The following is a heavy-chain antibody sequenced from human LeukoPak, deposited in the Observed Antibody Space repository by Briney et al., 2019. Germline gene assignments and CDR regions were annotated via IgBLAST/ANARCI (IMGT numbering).Heavy chain of an antibody. CDR3: AKVRRDSSGSFLDY. D-gene: IGHD3-10*01. CDR1: GFTFSGHA. V-gene: IGHV3-23*01. Sequence: GGSLRLSCAASGFTFSGHAMTWVRQAPGKGLDWVSVISGSGTSTYYADSVKGRFTISRDNSKNTLNVQMNSLRAEDTAVYYCAKVRRDSSGSFLDYWGQGTLVTVSS. J-gene: IGHJ4*02. CDR2: ISGSGTST.